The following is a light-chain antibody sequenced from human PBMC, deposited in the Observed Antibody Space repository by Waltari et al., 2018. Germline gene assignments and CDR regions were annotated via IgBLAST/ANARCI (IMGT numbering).Light chain of an antibody. Sequence: QSVLTQPPSASGAPGQTVTISCTGSNSNIGAGYYVPWYQHLPGRAPKLLIDRDYNRPSGVPGRISGSKSGNSASLAITGLQADDEGDYYCQSYDTSLREMVFGGGTRLTVL. V-gene: IGLV1-40*01. CDR3: QSYDTSLREMV. J-gene: IGLJ3*02. CDR1: NSNIGAGYY. CDR2: RDY.